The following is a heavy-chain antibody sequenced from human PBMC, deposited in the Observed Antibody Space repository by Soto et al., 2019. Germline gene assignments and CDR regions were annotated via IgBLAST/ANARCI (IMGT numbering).Heavy chain of an antibody. D-gene: IGHD3-22*01. V-gene: IGHV5-51*01. CDR2: IYPGDSDT. Sequence: GESLKISCKGAGYSFTSYWIGWVRQMPGKGLEWMGIIYPGDSDTRYSPSFQGQVTISADKSISTAYLQWSSLKASDTAMYYCARPDATGQYYYDRSGYWCDPWGRGTVVTAPQ. CDR3: ARPDATGQYYYDRSGYWCDP. CDR1: GYSFTSYW. J-gene: IGHJ5*02.